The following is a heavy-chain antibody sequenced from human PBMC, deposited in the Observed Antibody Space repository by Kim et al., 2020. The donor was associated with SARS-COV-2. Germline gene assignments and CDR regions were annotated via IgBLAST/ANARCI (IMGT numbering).Heavy chain of an antibody. J-gene: IGHJ4*02. Sequence: GGSLRLSCAASGFTFSSYAMSWVRQAPGKGLEWVSAITGSGGSTYYADSVKGRFTISRDNSKNTLYLQMNSLRAEDTAVYYCAKDLHCTGYGTWGPFDYLGQGTLVTVSS. CDR1: GFTFSSYA. CDR3: AKDLHCTGYGTWGPFDY. D-gene: IGHD5-18*01. CDR2: ITGSGGST. V-gene: IGHV3-23*01.